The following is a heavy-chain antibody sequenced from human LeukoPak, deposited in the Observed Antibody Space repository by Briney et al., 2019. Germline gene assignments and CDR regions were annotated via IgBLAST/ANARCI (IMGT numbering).Heavy chain of an antibody. J-gene: IGHJ4*02. CDR3: ARDPQFDPDYFDY. V-gene: IGHV3-48*04. CDR2: ISSSSSTI. Sequence: PGGSLRLSCAASGFTFSSYSMNWVRQAPGKGLEWVSYISSSSSTIYYADSVKGRFTISRDNAKNSLYLQMNSLRAEDTAVYYCARDPQFDPDYFDYWGQGTLVTVSS. CDR1: GFTFSSYS. D-gene: IGHD3-9*01.